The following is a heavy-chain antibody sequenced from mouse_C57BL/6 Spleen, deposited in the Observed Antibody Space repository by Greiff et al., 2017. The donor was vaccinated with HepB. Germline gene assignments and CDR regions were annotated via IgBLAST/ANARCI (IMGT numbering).Heavy chain of an antibody. CDR2: IDPEDGET. CDR1: GFNIKDYY. J-gene: IGHJ1*03. CDR3: ARDLNYGSSYWYFDV. D-gene: IGHD1-1*01. Sequence: VQLKESGAELVKPGASVKLSCTASGFNIKDYYMHWVKQRTEQGLEWIGRIDPEDGETKYAPKFQGKATITADTSSNTAYLQLSSLTSEDTAVYYCARDLNYGSSYWYFDVWGTGTTVTVSS. V-gene: IGHV14-2*01.